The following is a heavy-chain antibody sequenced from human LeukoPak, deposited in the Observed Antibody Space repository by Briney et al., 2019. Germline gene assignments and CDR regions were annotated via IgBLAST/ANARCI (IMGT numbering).Heavy chain of an antibody. CDR2: ISYDGSNK. V-gene: IGHV3-30-3*01. D-gene: IGHD2-21*02. J-gene: IGHJ4*02. Sequence: GGSLRLSCAASGFTFSSYAMHWVRQAPGKGLEWVAVISYDGSNKYYADSVKGRFTISRDNSKNTLYLQMNSLRAEDTAVYYCAEKVEDLWVVTANYFDYWGQGTLVTVSS. CDR1: GFTFSSYA. CDR3: AEKVEDLWVVTANYFDY.